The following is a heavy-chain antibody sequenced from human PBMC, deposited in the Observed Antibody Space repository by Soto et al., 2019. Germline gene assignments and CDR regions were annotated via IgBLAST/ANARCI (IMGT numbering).Heavy chain of an antibody. Sequence: EVQLLESGGGLVQPGGSLRLSCAAPGFTVSNYAMNWVRQAPGKGLEWVLVISGSGGSTYYADSVKGRFTISRDNSKNTLYLQMNSLRGEDTAVYYCARRSSGWYFEYWGQGTLVTVSS. CDR1: GFTVSNYA. CDR2: ISGSGGST. CDR3: ARRSSGWYFEY. V-gene: IGHV3-23*01. J-gene: IGHJ4*02. D-gene: IGHD6-19*01.